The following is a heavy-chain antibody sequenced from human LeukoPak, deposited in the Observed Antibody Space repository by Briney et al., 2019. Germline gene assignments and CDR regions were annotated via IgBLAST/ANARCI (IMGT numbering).Heavy chain of an antibody. Sequence: GGSLRLSCAASGFTVGSNYMSWVRQAPGKGLEWVSVIYSGGNTYYTDSVKGRFTISRDNSKNTLYLQMNSLRAEDTAVYYCAKVARSKTTVTTYFDYWGQGTLVTVSS. D-gene: IGHD4-11*01. CDR3: AKVARSKTTVTTYFDY. CDR2: IYSGGNT. V-gene: IGHV3-53*01. CDR1: GFTVGSNY. J-gene: IGHJ4*02.